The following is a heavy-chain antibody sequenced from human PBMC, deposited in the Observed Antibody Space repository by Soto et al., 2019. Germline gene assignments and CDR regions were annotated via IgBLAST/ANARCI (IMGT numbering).Heavy chain of an antibody. CDR1: GFTFDDYG. Sequence: GGSLRLSCAASGFTFDDYGMSWVRQAPGKGLEWVSGINWNGGSTGYADSVKGRFTISRDNAKNSLYLQMNSLRAEDTALYYCARGGVIIASVAGPEPFNYWGQGTLVTVSS. V-gene: IGHV3-20*04. J-gene: IGHJ4*02. CDR2: INWNGGST. CDR3: ARGGVIIASVAGPEPFNY. D-gene: IGHD6-19*01.